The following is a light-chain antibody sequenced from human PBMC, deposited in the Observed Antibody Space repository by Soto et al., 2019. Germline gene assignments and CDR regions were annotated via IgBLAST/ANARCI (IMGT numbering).Light chain of an antibody. CDR1: SSDVGSYNL. CDR3: CSYAGSSPHVV. Sequence: QSALTLPASVSGSPGQSITISCNGTSSDVGSYNLVSWYQQHPGKAPKLMIYGVSQRPSGVSNRFSGSKSDNTASLTISGLQAEDEADYFCCSYAGSSPHVVFGGGTKLTVL. CDR2: GVS. V-gene: IGLV2-23*02. J-gene: IGLJ2*01.